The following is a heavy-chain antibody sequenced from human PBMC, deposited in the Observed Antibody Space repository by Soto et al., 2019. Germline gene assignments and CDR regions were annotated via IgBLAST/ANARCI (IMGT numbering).Heavy chain of an antibody. CDR3: ASLYDFWSGYPPADYYYMDV. D-gene: IGHD3-3*01. CDR1: SGSISSSNW. CDR2: IYHSGST. J-gene: IGHJ6*03. Sequence: PSETLSLTCAVSSGSISSSNWWSWVRQPPGKGLEWIGEIYHSGSTNYNPSLKSRVTISVDKSKNQFSLKLSSVTAADTAVYYCASLYDFWSGYPPADYYYMDVWGKGTTVTVSS. V-gene: IGHV4-4*02.